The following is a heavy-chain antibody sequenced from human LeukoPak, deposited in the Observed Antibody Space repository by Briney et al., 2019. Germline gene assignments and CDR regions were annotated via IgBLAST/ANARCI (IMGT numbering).Heavy chain of an antibody. V-gene: IGHV3-21*01. CDR3: ARGDYGDYVGVDY. J-gene: IGHJ4*02. Sequence: GESLRLSCAASGFTFSSYSMNWVRQAPGKGLEWVSSISSSSSYIYYADSVKGRFAISRDNAKNSLYLQMNSLRAEDTAVYYCARGDYGDYVGVDYWGQGTLVTVSS. D-gene: IGHD4-17*01. CDR1: GFTFSSYS. CDR2: ISSSSSYI.